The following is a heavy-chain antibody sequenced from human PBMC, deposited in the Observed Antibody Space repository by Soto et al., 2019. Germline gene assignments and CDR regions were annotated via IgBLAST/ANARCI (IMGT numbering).Heavy chain of an antibody. V-gene: IGHV4-4*02. D-gene: IGHD3-22*01. J-gene: IGHJ4*02. CDR3: ARVLPVNSGVITTFDY. CDR2: IYHSGST. Sequence: PSETLSLTCAVSGGSISSSNWWSWVRQPPGKGLEWIGEIYHSGSTNYNPSLKSRVTISVDKSKNQFSLKLSSVTAADTAVYYCARVLPVNSGVITTFDYWGQGTLVTVS. CDR1: GGSISSSNW.